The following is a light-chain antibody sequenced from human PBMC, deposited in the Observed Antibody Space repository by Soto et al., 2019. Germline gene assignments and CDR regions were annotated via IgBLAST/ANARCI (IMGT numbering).Light chain of an antibody. CDR3: GSYTSSRPYV. V-gene: IGLV2-14*01. Sequence: QSVLNQAAAVSGVPGQSITISCPGTNSDVGNYNSVSWYQQRPGKAPKFMISDVSDRPAGVSNRFSGSKSGSTATLTISSLQAEDEADYYCGSYTSSRPYVFGTGTKVTVL. J-gene: IGLJ1*01. CDR2: DVS. CDR1: NSDVGNYNS.